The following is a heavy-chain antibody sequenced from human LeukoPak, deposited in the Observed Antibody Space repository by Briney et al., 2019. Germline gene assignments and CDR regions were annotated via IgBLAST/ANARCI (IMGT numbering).Heavy chain of an antibody. D-gene: IGHD2-2*01. CDR2: INPNSGGT. CDR3: ARTYCNSTRCSNWFDP. V-gene: IGHV1-2*02. Sequence: ASVKVSCKASGYTFTGYYMHWVRQAPGQGLEGMGWINPNSGGTNYAQKFQGRVTMTRDTSISTAYMELSRLRSDDTAVYYCARTYCNSTRCSNWFDPWGQGTLVTVSS. CDR1: GYTFTGYY. J-gene: IGHJ5*02.